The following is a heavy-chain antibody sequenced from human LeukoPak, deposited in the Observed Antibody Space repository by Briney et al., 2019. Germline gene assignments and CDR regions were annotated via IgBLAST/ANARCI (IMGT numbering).Heavy chain of an antibody. V-gene: IGHV3-23*01. CDR1: GFTFSSYA. CDR2: TSDSGGST. CDR3: AKGSVYYTASFDY. J-gene: IGHJ4*02. Sequence: GGSLRLSCAASGFTFSSYAVSWVRQAPGKGLEWVSATSDSGGSTYYADSGKGRFTISRDNSKNTLYLQMNSLRAEDTAVYYCAKGSVYYTASFDYWGQGTLVTVSS. D-gene: IGHD2-8*01.